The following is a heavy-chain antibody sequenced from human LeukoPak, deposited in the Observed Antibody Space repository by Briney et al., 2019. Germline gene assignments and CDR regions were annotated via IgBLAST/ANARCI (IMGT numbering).Heavy chain of an antibody. CDR3: ASRFLEWLLDY. CDR2: IYYSGST. D-gene: IGHD3-3*01. CDR1: GGSISSNNYY. V-gene: IGHV4-39*01. Sequence: PSETLSLTCTVSGGSISSNNYYWGWIRQPPGKGLEWIGSIYYSGSTYYNPSLKSRVTISVDTSKNQFSLKLSSVTAADTGVYYCASRFLEWLLDYWGQGTLVTVSS. J-gene: IGHJ4*02.